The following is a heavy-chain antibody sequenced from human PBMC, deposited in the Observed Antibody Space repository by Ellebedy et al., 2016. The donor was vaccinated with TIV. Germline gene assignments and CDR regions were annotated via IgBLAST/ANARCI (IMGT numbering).Heavy chain of an antibody. Sequence: ASVKVSCKASGYTFTIYYVHWVRQAPGQGLEWMGIINPSGGTTSFAQKFQGRVAMTRDTSTSTVYMELSSLRSEDTAVYYCARGYLYCSGTYPCSFDYWGQGTLVTVSS. D-gene: IGHD3-10*01. V-gene: IGHV1-46*01. CDR1: GYTFTIYY. CDR2: INPSGGTT. CDR3: ARGYLYCSGTYPCSFDY. J-gene: IGHJ4*02.